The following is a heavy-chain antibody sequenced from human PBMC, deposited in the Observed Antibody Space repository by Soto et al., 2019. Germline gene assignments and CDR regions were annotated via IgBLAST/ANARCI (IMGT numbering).Heavy chain of an antibody. CDR2: MNPNSGNT. Sequence: ASVKVSCKASGYTFTSYDINWVRQATGQGLEWMGWMNPNSGNTGYAQKFQGRVTMTRNTSISTAYMELSSLRSEDTAVYYCARSYGSGSYSVLYYYYYMDVWGKGTTVTVSS. D-gene: IGHD3-10*01. V-gene: IGHV1-8*01. CDR1: GYTFTSYD. CDR3: ARSYGSGSYSVLYYYYYMDV. J-gene: IGHJ6*03.